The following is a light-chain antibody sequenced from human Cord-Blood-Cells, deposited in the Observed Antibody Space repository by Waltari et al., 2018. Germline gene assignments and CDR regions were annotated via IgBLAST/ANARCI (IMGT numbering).Light chain of an antibody. V-gene: IGKV4-1*01. CDR2: WAS. CDR1: QSVLYISNNKNY. J-gene: IGKJ5*01. CDR3: QQYYSTPIT. Sequence: DIVMTQSPDSLAVSLGERATIKCKSSQSVLYISNNKNYLAWYQQKPGQPPKLLIYWASTRESGVPYRFSGSGSGTDFTLTISSLQAEDVAVYYCQQYYSTPITFGQGTRLEIK.